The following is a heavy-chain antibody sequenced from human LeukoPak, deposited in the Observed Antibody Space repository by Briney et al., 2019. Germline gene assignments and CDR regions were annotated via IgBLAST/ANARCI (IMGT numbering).Heavy chain of an antibody. CDR3: ARVQWSPYYYDSSGYYLFDY. CDR1: GFTFSNAW. D-gene: IGHD3-22*01. CDR2: IKSKTDGGTT. J-gene: IGHJ4*02. Sequence: GGSLRLSCAASGFTFSNAWMSWVRQAPGKGLEWVGRIKSKTDGGTTDYAAPVKGRFTISRDDSKNTLYLQMNSLRAEDTAVYYCARVQWSPYYYDSSGYYLFDYWGQGTLVTVSS. V-gene: IGHV3-15*01.